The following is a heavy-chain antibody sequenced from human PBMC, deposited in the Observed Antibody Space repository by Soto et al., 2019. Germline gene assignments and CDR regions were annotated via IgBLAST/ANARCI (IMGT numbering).Heavy chain of an antibody. CDR1: GFTFSSYA. J-gene: IGHJ4*02. V-gene: IGHV3-23*01. Sequence: EVQLLESGGGLVQPGGSLRLSCAASGFTFSSYAMSWVRQAPGKGLEWVSAISGSGDSTYYADSVKGRFTISRDNSKNTLYLQMNSLRAEDTDVYYCAKDPVSCNSKSCHDYWGQGTLVTVSS. D-gene: IGHD2-2*01. CDR2: ISGSGDST. CDR3: AKDPVSCNSKSCHDY.